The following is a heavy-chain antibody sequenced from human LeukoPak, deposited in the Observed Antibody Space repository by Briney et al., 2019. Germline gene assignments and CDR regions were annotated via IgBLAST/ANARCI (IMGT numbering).Heavy chain of an antibody. CDR3: ARAGEVATISAVYFDY. CDR1: GLNFSNYA. D-gene: IGHD5-12*01. V-gene: IGHV3-30*04. J-gene: IGHJ4*02. CDR2: ISYQGSNN. Sequence: QPGRSLRLSCSASGLNFSNYAMHWVRQAPAKGLDGVTGISYQGSNNYYADSVKDRFTISRDNSKNKLYLQMNSLRSEDTAVYYCARAGEVATISAVYFDYWGQGTLVTVSS.